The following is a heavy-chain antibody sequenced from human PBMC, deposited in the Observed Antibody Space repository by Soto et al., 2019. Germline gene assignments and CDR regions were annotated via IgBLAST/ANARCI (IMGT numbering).Heavy chain of an antibody. V-gene: IGHV3-30-3*01. Sequence: GGSLRLSCAASGFTFSSYAMHWVRQAPGKGLEWVAVISYDGSNKYYADSVKGRFTISRDNSKNTLYLQMNSLRAEDTAVYYCARPLGYCSSTSCYERYYYYYGMDVWGQGTTVTVSS. J-gene: IGHJ6*02. CDR1: GFTFSSYA. CDR2: ISYDGSNK. D-gene: IGHD2-2*01. CDR3: ARPLGYCSSTSCYERYYYYYGMDV.